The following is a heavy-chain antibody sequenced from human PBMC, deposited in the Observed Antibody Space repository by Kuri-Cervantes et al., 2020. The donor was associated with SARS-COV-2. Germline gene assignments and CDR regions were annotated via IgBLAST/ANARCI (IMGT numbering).Heavy chain of an antibody. CDR1: GGSISSSSYY. CDR2: IYYSGST. CDR3: ARDSHRSGYLYYFDY. D-gene: IGHD3-3*01. V-gene: IGHV4-39*07. J-gene: IGHJ4*02. Sequence: SETLSLTCTVSGGSISSSSYYWGWIRQPPGKGLEWIGSIYYSGSTYYNPSFKSRVTMSVDTSKNQFSLKLSSVTAADTAVYYCARDSHRSGYLYYFDYWGQGTLVTVSS.